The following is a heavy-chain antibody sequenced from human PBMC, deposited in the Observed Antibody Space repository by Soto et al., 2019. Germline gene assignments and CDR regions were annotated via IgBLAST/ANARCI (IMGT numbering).Heavy chain of an antibody. Sequence: EVQLVESGGGLVQPGGSLRLSCAASGFTFSTYWMSWVRQAPGKGLEWVANIKEDGSAKSYVDSVKGRFTISRDNAKNSLYLQMNSRRAEDTAVYHCARDRGRGVECFGTCYSSYFDPWGQGTLVTVSS. CDR1: GFTFSTYW. V-gene: IGHV3-7*01. CDR3: ARDRGRGVECFGTCYSSYFDP. CDR2: IKEDGSAK. J-gene: IGHJ5*02. D-gene: IGHD2-15*01.